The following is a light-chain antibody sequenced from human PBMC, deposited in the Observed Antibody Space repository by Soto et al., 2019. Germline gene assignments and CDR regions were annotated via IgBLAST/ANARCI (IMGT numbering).Light chain of an antibody. Sequence: QSVLTQPPSASGSPGQSVTISCTGTSNDVRGYNYVSWYQQHPGKAPKLMIYEVSKRPSGVPDRFSASKSGNTASLTVSGLQAEDEADYYCSSYAGSNSYVFGTGTKVTVL. CDR1: SNDVRGYNY. CDR2: EVS. J-gene: IGLJ1*01. V-gene: IGLV2-8*01. CDR3: SSYAGSNSYV.